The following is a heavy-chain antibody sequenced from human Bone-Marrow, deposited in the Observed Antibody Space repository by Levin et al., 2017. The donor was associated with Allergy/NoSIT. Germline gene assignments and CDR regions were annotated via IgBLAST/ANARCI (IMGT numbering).Heavy chain of an antibody. CDR2: VKNKRDGYTT. V-gene: IGHV3-72*01. D-gene: IGHD6-6*01. Sequence: GESLKISCADSGFTFSDHYMDWVRQAPGKGLEWVGRVKNKRDGYTTEYAASVSGRFTISRDDSKNSLYLQIKNLKTEDTAVYYCARDGRRMAGRPEVWHGMDVWGQGTTVTVSS. CDR3: ARDGRRMAGRPEVWHGMDV. J-gene: IGHJ6*02. CDR1: GFTFSDHY.